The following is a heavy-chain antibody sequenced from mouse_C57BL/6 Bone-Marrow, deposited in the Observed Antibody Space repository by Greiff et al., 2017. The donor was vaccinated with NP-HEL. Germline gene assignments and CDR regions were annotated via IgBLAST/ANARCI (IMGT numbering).Heavy chain of an antibody. J-gene: IGHJ1*03. Sequence: EVQGVESGGGLVKPGGSLKLSCAASGFTFSSYAMSWVRQTPEKRLEWVATISDGGSYTYYPDNVKGRFTISRDNAKNNLYLQMSHLKSEDTAMYYCARDYYGSSLRYFDVWGTGTTVTVSS. CDR1: GFTFSSYA. D-gene: IGHD1-1*01. V-gene: IGHV5-4*01. CDR2: ISDGGSYT. CDR3: ARDYYGSSLRYFDV.